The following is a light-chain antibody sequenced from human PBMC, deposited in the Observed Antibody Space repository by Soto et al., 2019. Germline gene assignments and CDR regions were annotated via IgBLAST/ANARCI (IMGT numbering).Light chain of an antibody. CDR1: SSDVGSNNR. J-gene: IGLJ1*01. V-gene: IGLV2-18*02. CDR3: SSYTTSNTYV. Sequence: QLVLTQPPSVSGSPGQSVAISCTGSSSDVGSNNRVSWYHQPPGTAPKLIIYDVTNRPSGVPDRFSGSKSGDTASLTISGLQAEDEADYYCSSYTTSNTYVFGTGTKLTVL. CDR2: DVT.